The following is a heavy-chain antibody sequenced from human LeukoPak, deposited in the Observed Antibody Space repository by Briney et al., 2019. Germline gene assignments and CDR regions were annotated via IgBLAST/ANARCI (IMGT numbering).Heavy chain of an antibody. J-gene: IGHJ4*02. V-gene: IGHV2-70*11. CDR1: GFSLSTGGMC. Sequence: SGPALVKPTQTLTLTCTFSGFSLSTGGMCVSWIRQPPGKALEWLARIDWDDDKYYITSLKTRLTISKDTSKNQVVPTMTNMDPVDTATYYCARMHTGSSGYDYWGQGTLVTVAS. D-gene: IGHD1-26*01. CDR2: IDWDDDK. CDR3: ARMHTGSSGYDY.